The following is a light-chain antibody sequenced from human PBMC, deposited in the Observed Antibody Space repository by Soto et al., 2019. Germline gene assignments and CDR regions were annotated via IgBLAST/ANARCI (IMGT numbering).Light chain of an antibody. J-gene: IGKJ1*01. CDR2: ATS. CDR3: QETGRPPWT. CDR1: QSISGY. V-gene: IGKV1-39*01. Sequence: DIQMTQSPSSLSASVGDRVTIICRASQSISGYLNWYQHKVGEAPKVLIYATSKLAGGVPSRFSGSASGTTFTLTISSLQPEDLGTYYCQETGRPPWTFGQGTKVE.